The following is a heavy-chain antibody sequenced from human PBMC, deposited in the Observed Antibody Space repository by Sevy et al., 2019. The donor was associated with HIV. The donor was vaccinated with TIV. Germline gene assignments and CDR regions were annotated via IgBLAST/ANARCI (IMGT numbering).Heavy chain of an antibody. Sequence: SETLSLTCTVAGGSVNSGSYYWSWIRQPPEKGLEWIGYIYYGGSTNYNPSLKSQVTISVDTSKTQFPLKLNSVTTADTAVYFCARGLKWELPHGDDASDIWGQGTTVTVSS. CDR3: ARGLKWELPHGDDASDI. J-gene: IGHJ3*02. CDR2: IYYGGST. V-gene: IGHV4-61*01. CDR1: GGSVNSGSYY. D-gene: IGHD1-26*01.